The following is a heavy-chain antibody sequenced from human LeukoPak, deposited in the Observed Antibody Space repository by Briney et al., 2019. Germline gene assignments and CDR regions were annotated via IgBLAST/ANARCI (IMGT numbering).Heavy chain of an antibody. J-gene: IGHJ3*02. V-gene: IGHV4-59*01. CDR1: GGSISSYY. CDR3: ASTVVTPEDAFDI. D-gene: IGHD4-23*01. Sequence: SETLSLTCTVSGGSISSYYWSWIRQLPGKGLEWIGYIYYSGSTNYNPSLKSRVTISVDTSKNQFSLKLSSVTAADTAVYYCASTVVTPEDAFDIWGQGTMVTVPS. CDR2: IYYSGST.